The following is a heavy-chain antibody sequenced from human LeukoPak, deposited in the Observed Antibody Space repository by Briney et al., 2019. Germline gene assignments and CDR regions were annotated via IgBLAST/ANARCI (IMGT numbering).Heavy chain of an antibody. V-gene: IGHV4-34*01. CDR2: INHSGST. D-gene: IGHD1-20*01. CDR3: ASLTGTTDYYYFYMDV. CDR1: GGSFNDYY. J-gene: IGHJ6*03. Sequence: PSETLSLTCAVYGGSFNDYYWSWIRQPPGEGLEWIGEINHSGSTNYNPSLKSRVTISVDTSKNQFSLKLSSVTAADTAVYYCASLTGTTDYYYFYMDVWGKGTPVTVSS.